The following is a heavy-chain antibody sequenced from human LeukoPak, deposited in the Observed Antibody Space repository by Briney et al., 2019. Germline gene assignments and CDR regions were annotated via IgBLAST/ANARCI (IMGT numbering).Heavy chain of an antibody. CDR3: ARDRENFVWGSYRPDLDC. D-gene: IGHD3-16*02. J-gene: IGHJ4*02. CDR2: IYSGGST. CDR1: GFTVSSYY. V-gene: IGHV3-53*01. Sequence: PGGSLRLSCAASGFTVSSYYMSWVRQAPGKGLEWVSVIYSGGSTYYADSVKGRFTISRDNSKNMLYLQMNSLRAEDTAVYYCARDRENFVWGSYRPDLDCWGQGTLVTVSS.